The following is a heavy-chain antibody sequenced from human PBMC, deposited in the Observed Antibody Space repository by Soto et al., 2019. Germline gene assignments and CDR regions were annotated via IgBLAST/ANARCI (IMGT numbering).Heavy chain of an antibody. CDR2: TYYRSKWHN. D-gene: IGHD3-10*01. CDR3: SRGTDLRPFDY. V-gene: IGHV6-1*01. Sequence: PSETLSLTCAISRDSVSSNSAAWYWIRQSPSRGLEWLGRTYYRSKWHNDYAVSVKSRISVNPDTSKNQFSLQLNSVTPEDTAVYYCSRGTDLRPFDYWGQGTLVTVSS. CDR1: RDSVSSNSAA. J-gene: IGHJ4*02.